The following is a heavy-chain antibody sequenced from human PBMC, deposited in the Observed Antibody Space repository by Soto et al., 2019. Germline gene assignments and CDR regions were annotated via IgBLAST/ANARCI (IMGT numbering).Heavy chain of an antibody. V-gene: IGHV3-23*01. J-gene: IGHJ6*02. CDR3: AKGASSHSIAVAGTKFDYYYYGMDV. Sequence: GGSLRLSCAASGFTFSSYAMSWVRQAPGKGLEWVSAISGSGGSTYYADSVKGRFTISRDNSKNTLYLQMNSLRAEDTAVYYCAKGASSHSIAVAGTKFDYYYYGMDVWGQGTTVTVSS. CDR1: GFTFSSYA. CDR2: ISGSGGST. D-gene: IGHD6-19*01.